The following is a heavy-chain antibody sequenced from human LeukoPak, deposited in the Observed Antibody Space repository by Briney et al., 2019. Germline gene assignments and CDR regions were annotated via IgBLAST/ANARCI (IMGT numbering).Heavy chain of an antibody. CDR3: ARAPRVYGGRYFDY. Sequence: PSETLSLTCTVSGGSISSSSYYWGWIRQPPGKGLEWIGEINYSGSTNYNPSLKSRVTISVDTSKNQFSLKLSSVTAADTAVYYCARAPRVYGGRYFDYWGQGTLVTVSS. V-gene: IGHV4-39*07. D-gene: IGHD4-23*01. J-gene: IGHJ4*02. CDR1: GGSISSSSYY. CDR2: INYSGST.